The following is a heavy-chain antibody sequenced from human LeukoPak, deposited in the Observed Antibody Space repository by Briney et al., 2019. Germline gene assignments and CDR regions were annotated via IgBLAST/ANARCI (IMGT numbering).Heavy chain of an antibody. CDR3: AKGFRVVQASYYYYGMDV. J-gene: IGHJ6*02. V-gene: IGHV3-21*01. CDR2: ISSSSSYI. Sequence: GGSLRLSCAASGFTFSSYSMNWVRQAPGKGLEWVSSISSSSSYIYYADSVKGRFTISRDNAKNSLYLQMNSLRAEDTAVYYCAKGFRVVQASYYYYGMDVWGQGTTVTVSS. CDR1: GFTFSSYS. D-gene: IGHD3-3*01.